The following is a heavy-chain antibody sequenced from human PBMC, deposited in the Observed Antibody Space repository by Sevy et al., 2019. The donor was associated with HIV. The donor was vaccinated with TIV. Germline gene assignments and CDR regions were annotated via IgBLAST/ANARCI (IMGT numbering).Heavy chain of an antibody. CDR3: TTVGLRYYSGSSSYQGDWFDP. V-gene: IGHV1-24*01. CDR2: FAPQYGET. CDR1: GYTLTKLS. J-gene: IGHJ5*02. Sequence: ASVKVSCKVSGYTLTKLSIHWVRQAPGKGLEWMGEFAPQYGETIYAQRFQGRHTRTEDTSPDTAFMGLSSLTSEDTAIYYCTTVGLRYYSGSSSYQGDWFDPWGQGTLVTVSS. D-gene: IGHD2-15*01.